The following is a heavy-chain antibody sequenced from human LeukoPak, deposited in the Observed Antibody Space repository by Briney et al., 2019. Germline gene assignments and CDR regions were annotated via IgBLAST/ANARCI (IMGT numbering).Heavy chain of an antibody. V-gene: IGHV3-23*01. CDR3: AKHYQLLYGWFDP. CDR1: GFTFSSYA. CDR2: ISGSGGST. D-gene: IGHD2-2*02. Sequence: AGSLRLSCAASGFTFSSYAMSWIRQAPGKGLEWVSAISGSGGSTYNADSVRGRFTISRDNSKNTLYLQMNSLRAEDTAVYYCAKHYQLLYGWFDPWGQGTLVTVSS. J-gene: IGHJ5*02.